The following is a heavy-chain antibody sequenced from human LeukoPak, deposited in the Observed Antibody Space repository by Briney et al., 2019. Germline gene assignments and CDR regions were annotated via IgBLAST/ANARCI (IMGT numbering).Heavy chain of an antibody. Sequence: PGGSLRLSCAASGFTFSSYSMNWVRQAPGKGLEWVSYISSSSSTIYYAASVKGRFTISRDNAKNSLYLQMNSLRAEDTAVFYCARDLSGYNSYYYYYMDVWGKGTTVTVSS. J-gene: IGHJ6*03. D-gene: IGHD5-12*01. CDR1: GFTFSSYS. V-gene: IGHV3-48*01. CDR2: ISSSSSTI. CDR3: ARDLSGYNSYYYYYMDV.